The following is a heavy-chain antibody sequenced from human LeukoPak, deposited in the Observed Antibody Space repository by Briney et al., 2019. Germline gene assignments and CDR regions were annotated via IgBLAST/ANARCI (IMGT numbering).Heavy chain of an antibody. Sequence: PGGSLRLSCAASGFTFSTYSMNWVRQAPGKGLEWVSYISSSSSTMFYADSVKGRFTISRDNAKNSLFLQMNSLRDEDTAVYYCARDVRASFDYWGQGTLVTVSS. CDR2: ISSSSSTM. CDR1: GFTFSTYS. J-gene: IGHJ4*02. V-gene: IGHV3-48*02. CDR3: ARDVRASFDY.